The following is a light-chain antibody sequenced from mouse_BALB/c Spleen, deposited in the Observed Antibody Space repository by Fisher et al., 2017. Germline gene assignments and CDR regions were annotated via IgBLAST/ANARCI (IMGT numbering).Light chain of an antibody. Sequence: DIVITQTTAIMSASPGEKVTMTCKASSSVSSSYLHWYQQKSSTSPKLWIYDTSKLASGVPGRFSGSGSGNSYSLTISSVEAEDDATYYCQQWSSNPPTFGGGTKLEIK. V-gene: IGKV4-57-1*01. CDR1: SSVSSSY. J-gene: IGKJ1*01. CDR2: DTS. CDR3: QQWSSNPPT.